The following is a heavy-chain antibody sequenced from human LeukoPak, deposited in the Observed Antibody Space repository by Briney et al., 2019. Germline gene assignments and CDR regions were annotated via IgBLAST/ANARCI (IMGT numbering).Heavy chain of an antibody. Sequence: GGSLRLSCAASGFTLSNYDMNWVRQAPGKGLEWVSSISTSSRYIYYKDSVRGRFTISRDDAKNSLHLEMNSLRAEDTAVYYCARADCSSSTCYLRRSWYDPWGQGTLVTVSS. V-gene: IGHV3-21*01. CDR3: ARADCSSSTCYLRRSWYDP. J-gene: IGHJ5*02. CDR2: ISTSSRYI. D-gene: IGHD2-2*01. CDR1: GFTLSNYD.